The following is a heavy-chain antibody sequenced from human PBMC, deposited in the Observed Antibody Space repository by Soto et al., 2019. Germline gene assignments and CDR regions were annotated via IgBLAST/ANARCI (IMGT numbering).Heavy chain of an antibody. D-gene: IGHD3-16*02. J-gene: IGHJ3*02. CDR1: GYTFTGYY. V-gene: IGHV1-2*04. CDR2: INPNSGGT. Sequence: QVQLVQSGAEVKKPGASVKVSCKASGYTFTGYYMHWVRQAPGQGLEWMGWINPNSGGTNYAQKFQGWVTMTRDTSISTAYMELSRLRSDDTAVYYCAVGLRELSLFGAFDIWGQGTMVTVSS. CDR3: AVGLRELSLFGAFDI.